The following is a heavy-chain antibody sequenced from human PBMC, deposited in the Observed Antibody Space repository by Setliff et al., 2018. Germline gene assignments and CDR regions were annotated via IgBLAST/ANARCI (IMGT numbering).Heavy chain of an antibody. D-gene: IGHD1-26*01. CDR3: AKGGTYRYFDF. V-gene: IGHV4-59*01. Sequence: SETLSLTCTVSGGPFSGASIWSWIRQPPGKGLEFIGYVYYSGTAKYDPSLESRAIMSVDASKNHISLKLDSVTAADTAVYYCAKGGTYRYFDFWGQGALVTVSS. J-gene: IGHJ4*02. CDR1: GGPFSGAS. CDR2: VYYSGTA.